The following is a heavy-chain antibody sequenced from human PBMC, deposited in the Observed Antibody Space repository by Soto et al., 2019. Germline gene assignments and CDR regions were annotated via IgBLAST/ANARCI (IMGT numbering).Heavy chain of an antibody. D-gene: IGHD6-6*01. J-gene: IGHJ4*02. CDR3: AKPPETFSTSSPPDY. CDR2: ITGSGGST. CDR1: GFTFSNYG. V-gene: IGHV3-23*01. Sequence: GGSLRLSCAASGFTFSNYGMTWVRQAPGEGLEWVSVITGSGGSTYYADSVKGRFTISRDNSKNTLYLQMNSLRAEDTAVYYCAKPPETFSTSSPPDYWGQGTLVTVSS.